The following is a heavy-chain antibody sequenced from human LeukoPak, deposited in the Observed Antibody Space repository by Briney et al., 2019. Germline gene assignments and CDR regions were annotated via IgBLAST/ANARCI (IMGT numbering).Heavy chain of an antibody. CDR1: GFIFSSYS. V-gene: IGHV3-48*02. Sequence: GGSLRLSCAASGFIFSSYSLNWVRQAPGKGLEWVSYINSDSSTIHYADSVKGRFTISRDNAEKSLYMQMNSLRDEDTAVYYCVRDTSWAFDIWGQGTMVTVSS. CDR2: INSDSSTI. J-gene: IGHJ3*02. CDR3: VRDTSWAFDI.